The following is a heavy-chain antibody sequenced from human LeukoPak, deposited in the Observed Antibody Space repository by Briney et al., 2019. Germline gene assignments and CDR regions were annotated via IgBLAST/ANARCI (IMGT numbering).Heavy chain of an antibody. D-gene: IGHD2-21*01. Sequence: GGSLRLSCAASGFTFNDYTMNWVRLAPGKGLEWVSSISGSSNYIYYADSVKGRFTISRGNAKNSLYLQMNSLRVGDTAVYYCARDESGDNDAFDIWGQGTMVTVSS. V-gene: IGHV3-21*01. CDR3: ARDESGDNDAFDI. CDR1: GFTFNDYT. J-gene: IGHJ3*02. CDR2: ISGSSNYI.